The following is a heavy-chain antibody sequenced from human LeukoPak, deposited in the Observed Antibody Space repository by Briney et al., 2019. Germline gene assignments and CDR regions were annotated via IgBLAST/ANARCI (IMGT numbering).Heavy chain of an antibody. D-gene: IGHD3-10*01. V-gene: IGHV4-30-2*01. CDR1: GGSISSGGYS. J-gene: IGHJ4*02. CDR2: IYHSGST. Sequence: PSEILSLTCAVSGGSISSGGYSWSWIRQPPGKGLEWIGYIYHSGSTYYNPSLKSRVTISLDTSSNQFSLKLSSVTAADTAVYYCARVVRPGSYPDYIDHWGQGTLVTVSS. CDR3: ARVVRPGSYPDYIDH.